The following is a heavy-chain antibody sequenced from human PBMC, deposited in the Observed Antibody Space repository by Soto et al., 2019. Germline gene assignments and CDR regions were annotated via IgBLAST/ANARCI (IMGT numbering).Heavy chain of an antibody. D-gene: IGHD6-19*01. CDR2: ISYDGSNK. J-gene: IGHJ4*02. V-gene: IGHV3-30*03. Sequence: SGGSLTLSCAASGFPFSSYVMHWVRQAPGKGLEWVAVISYDGSNKYYADSVKGRFTISRDNSKNTLYLQMNSLRAEDTAVYYCAIYSSGWYPLDYWGQGTLVTVSS. CDR1: GFPFSSYV. CDR3: AIYSSGWYPLDY.